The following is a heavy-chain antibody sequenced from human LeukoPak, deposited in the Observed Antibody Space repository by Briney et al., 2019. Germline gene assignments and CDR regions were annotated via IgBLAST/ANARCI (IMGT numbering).Heavy chain of an antibody. J-gene: IGHJ4*02. CDR2: INPNSGGT. CDR1: GYTFTGYY. Sequence: ASVKVSCKASGYTFTGYYMHWVRQAPGQGLEWMGWINPNSGGTNYAQKFQGRVTMIRDTSISTAYMELSRLRSDDTAVYYCARGYYDSSGYSPWGYWGQGTLVTVSS. D-gene: IGHD3-22*01. CDR3: ARGYYDSSGYSPWGY. V-gene: IGHV1-2*02.